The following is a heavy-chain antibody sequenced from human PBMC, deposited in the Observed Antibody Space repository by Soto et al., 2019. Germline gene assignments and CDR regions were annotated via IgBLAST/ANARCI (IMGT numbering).Heavy chain of an antibody. V-gene: IGHV1-2*02. CDR1: GYTFTGHY. Sequence: ASVKVSCKASGYTFTGHYIHWVRQAPEQGPEWMGEIGPESGAARYAQKFQGRVTMTRDTSITTVYMELNNLSPDDTAVYYCGRGRSGQIVVFYWGQGTPVTVSS. CDR3: GRGRSGQIVVFY. D-gene: IGHD1-26*01. CDR2: IGPESGAA. J-gene: IGHJ4*02.